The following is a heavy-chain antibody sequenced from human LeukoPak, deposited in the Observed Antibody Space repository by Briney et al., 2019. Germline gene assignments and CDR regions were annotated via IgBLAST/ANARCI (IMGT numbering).Heavy chain of an antibody. CDR1: GFTFSSYE. J-gene: IGHJ1*01. CDR2: ISSSGSTI. V-gene: IGHV3-48*03. D-gene: IGHD6-19*01. CDR3: ATGYSSGWYFYFQH. Sequence: GGSLRLSCAASGFTFSSYEMNWVRQAPGKGLEWVSYISSSGSTIYYADSVKGRFTISRDNAKNSLYLQMNSLRAEDTAVYYCATGYSSGWYFYFQHWGQGSLVSVSS.